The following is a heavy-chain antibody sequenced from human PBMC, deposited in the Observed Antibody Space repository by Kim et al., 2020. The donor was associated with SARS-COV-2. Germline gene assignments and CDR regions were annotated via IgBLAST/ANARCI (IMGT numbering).Heavy chain of an antibody. J-gene: IGHJ4*02. D-gene: IGHD6-6*01. Sequence: PAHQSRVTISVDTSKNQFSLKLSSVAAADTAVYYCARDPAGQLVPEYYFDYWGQGTLVTVSS. V-gene: IGHV4-59*01. CDR3: ARDPAGQLVPEYYFDY.